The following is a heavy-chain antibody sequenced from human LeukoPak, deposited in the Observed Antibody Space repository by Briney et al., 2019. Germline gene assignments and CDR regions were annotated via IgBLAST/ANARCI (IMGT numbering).Heavy chain of an antibody. CDR1: GGSFSGYY. CDR3: ARGRGYYYDSSGYPAY. V-gene: IGHV4-34*01. CDR2: INHSGST. J-gene: IGHJ4*02. D-gene: IGHD3-22*01. Sequence: PSETLSLTCAVYGGSFSGYYWSWIRQPPGKGLEWIGEINHSGSTSYNPSLKSRVTISVDTSKNQFSLKLSSVTAADTAVYYCARGRGYYYDSSGYPAYWGQGTLVTVSS.